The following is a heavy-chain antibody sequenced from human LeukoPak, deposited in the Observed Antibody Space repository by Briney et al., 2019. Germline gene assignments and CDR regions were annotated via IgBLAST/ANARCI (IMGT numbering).Heavy chain of an antibody. J-gene: IGHJ3*01. CDR1: GGSLSSSSYY. CDR2: IYHSGST. Sequence: KASETLSLTCTVSGGSLSSSSYYWGWIRQAPGKGLEWIGSIYHSGSTYYNPSLKSRVTISVDTSKNQFSLKLSSEIAADTAVYYCARHPKGFISMIRGALGAFDVWGQGTMVTVSS. CDR3: ARHPKGFISMIRGALGAFDV. D-gene: IGHD3-10*01. V-gene: IGHV4-39*01.